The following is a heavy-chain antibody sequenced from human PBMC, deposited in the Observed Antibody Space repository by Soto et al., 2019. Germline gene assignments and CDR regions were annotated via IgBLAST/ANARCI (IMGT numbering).Heavy chain of an antibody. CDR2: IDWDDDK. J-gene: IGHJ6*02. CDR1: GFSLSTSGMC. Sequence: SGPTLVNPTQTLTLTCTFSGFSLSTSGMCVSWIRQPPGKALEWLALIDWDDDKYYSTSLKTRLTISKDTSKNQVVLTMTNMDPVDTATYYCARIPVQYSSSSRYYYYYGMDVWGQGTTVTVSS. D-gene: IGHD6-6*01. CDR3: ARIPVQYSSSSRYYYYYGMDV. V-gene: IGHV2-70*01.